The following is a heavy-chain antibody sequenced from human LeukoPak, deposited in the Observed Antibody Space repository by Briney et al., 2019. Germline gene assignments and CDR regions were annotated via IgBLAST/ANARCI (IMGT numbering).Heavy chain of an antibody. J-gene: IGHJ4*02. CDR2: IRYDGSNK. V-gene: IGHV3-30*02. D-gene: IGHD6-19*01. CDR3: ASSGWSVRPIDY. Sequence: GGSLRLSCAASGFTFSSYGMHWVRQAPGKGLEWVAFIRYDGSNKYYADSVKGRFTISRDNSKNTLYLQMNSLRAEDTAVYYCASSGWSVRPIDYWGQGTLVTVSS. CDR1: GFTFSSYG.